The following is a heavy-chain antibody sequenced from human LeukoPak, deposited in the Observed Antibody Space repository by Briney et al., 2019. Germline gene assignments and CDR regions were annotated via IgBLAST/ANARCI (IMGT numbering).Heavy chain of an antibody. D-gene: IGHD3-9*01. CDR2: IYYSGSN. V-gene: IGHV4-59*01. CDR1: GGSISSYY. CDR3: ARDILTGYYRDAFDI. J-gene: IGHJ3*02. Sequence: SETLSLTCTVSGGSISSYYWSWIRQPPGKGLEWIGYIYYSGSNNYNPSLKSRVTISVDTSKNQFSLKLSSVTAADTAVYYCARDILTGYYRDAFDIWGQGTMVTVSS.